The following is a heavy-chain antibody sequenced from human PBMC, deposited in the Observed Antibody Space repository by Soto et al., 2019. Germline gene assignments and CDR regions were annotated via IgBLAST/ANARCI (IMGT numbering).Heavy chain of an antibody. V-gene: IGHV1-69*12. J-gene: IGHJ6*02. D-gene: IGHD1-1*01. CDR1: VGTFSSYA. Sequence: QVQLVQSGAEVKKPGSSVKVSCKASVGTFSSYAISWVRQAPGQGLEWMGGIIPIFGTANYAQKFQGRVTITADESTSTAYMELSSLRAEDTAVYYCASPTKPLYYYYGMDVWGQGTTVTVSS. CDR3: ASPTKPLYYYYGMDV. CDR2: IIPIFGTA.